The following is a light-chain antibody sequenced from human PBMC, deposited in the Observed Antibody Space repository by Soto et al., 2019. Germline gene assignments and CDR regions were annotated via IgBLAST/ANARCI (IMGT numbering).Light chain of an antibody. J-gene: IGKJ1*01. V-gene: IGKV1-5*03. CDR1: QSINTW. Sequence: DIQMTQSPSTLSASVGDRVTITCRASQSINTWLAWYQQKPGKAPRLLIYTASSLESGVPSRFSGTGSGTEFTLTISSLQPDDFATYYYQEHECYPRTFGQGTKVEIK. CDR2: TAS. CDR3: QEHECYPRT.